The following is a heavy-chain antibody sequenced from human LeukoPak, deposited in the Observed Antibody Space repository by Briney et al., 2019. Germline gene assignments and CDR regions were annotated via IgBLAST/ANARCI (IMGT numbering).Heavy chain of an antibody. CDR3: AKDTQWLVRGHFDY. D-gene: IGHD6-19*01. J-gene: IGHJ4*02. V-gene: IGHV3-9*01. CDR2: ISWNSGSI. Sequence: GGSLRLSCAASGFTFDDYAMHWVRQAPGKGLEWVSGISWNSGSIGCADSVKGRFTISRDNAKNSLYLQMNSLRAEDTALYYCAKDTQWLVRGHFDYWGQGTLVTVSS. CDR1: GFTFDDYA.